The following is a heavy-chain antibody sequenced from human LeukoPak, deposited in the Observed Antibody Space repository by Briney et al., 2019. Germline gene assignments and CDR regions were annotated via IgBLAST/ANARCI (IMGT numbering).Heavy chain of an antibody. Sequence: GGSLRLSCEASGLTFSSYAMHWVRQAPGKGLEWVAVISYDGSNKYYADSVKGRFTISRDNSKNTLYLQMNSLRAEDTAVYYCAKARIAAAPNWFDPWGQGTLVTVSS. J-gene: IGHJ5*02. V-gene: IGHV3-30*04. CDR3: AKARIAAAPNWFDP. CDR2: ISYDGSNK. CDR1: GLTFSSYA. D-gene: IGHD6-13*01.